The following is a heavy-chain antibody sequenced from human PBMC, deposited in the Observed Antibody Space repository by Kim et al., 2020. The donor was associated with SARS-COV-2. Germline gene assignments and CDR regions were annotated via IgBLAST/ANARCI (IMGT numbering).Heavy chain of an antibody. D-gene: IGHD3-16*01. CDR3: ARVGVFYAEYIRW. J-gene: IGHJ4*01. CDR1: GYTFINYF. CDR2: INPMDGST. V-gene: IGHV1-46*01. Sequence: ASVKVSCKASGYTFINYFMHWVRQAPGQGLEWMTMINPMDGSTRTAQKFQGRATMTSDTSTNTVYMELSGLTPEDRAIYYCARVGVFYAEYIRWWGQGTLVSVSS.